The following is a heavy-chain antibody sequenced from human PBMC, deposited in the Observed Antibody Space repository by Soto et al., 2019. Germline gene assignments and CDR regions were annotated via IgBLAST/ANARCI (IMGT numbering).Heavy chain of an antibody. CDR1: GGTFSSYA. CDR3: ATGTYYYDSSGYYYTVYYYYGMDV. Sequence: ASVKVSCKASGGTFSSYAISWVRQAPGQGLEWMGGIIPIFGTANYAQKFQGRVTITADESTSTAYMELSSLRSEDTAVYYCATGTYYYDSSGYYYTVYYYYGMDVWGQGTTVTVSS. V-gene: IGHV1-69*13. J-gene: IGHJ6*02. CDR2: IIPIFGTA. D-gene: IGHD3-22*01.